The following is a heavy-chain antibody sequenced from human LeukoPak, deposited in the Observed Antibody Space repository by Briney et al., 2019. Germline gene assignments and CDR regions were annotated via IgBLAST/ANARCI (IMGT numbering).Heavy chain of an antibody. D-gene: IGHD4-11*01. V-gene: IGHV3-11*04. CDR2: ISSSGSTI. J-gene: IGHJ5*02. Sequence: GGSLRLSCAASGFTFSDYYMSWSRQAPGKGLEWVSYISSSGSTIYYADSVKGRFTISRDNAKNSLYLQMNSLRAEDTAVYYCAREVTTMRGDWFDPWGQGTLVTVSS. CDR3: AREVTTMRGDWFDP. CDR1: GFTFSDYY.